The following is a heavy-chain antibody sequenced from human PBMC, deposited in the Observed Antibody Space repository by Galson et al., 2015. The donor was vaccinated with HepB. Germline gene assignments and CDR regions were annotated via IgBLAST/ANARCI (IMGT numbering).Heavy chain of an antibody. J-gene: IGHJ4*02. D-gene: IGHD5-12*01. Sequence: LRLSYAASGFTFSSYGMHWVRQAPGKGLEWVAVIWYDGSNKYYADSVKGRFTISRDNSKNTLYLQMNSLRAEDTAVYYCARGRGYDGRAYFDYWGQGTLVTVSS. CDR3: ARGRGYDGRAYFDY. V-gene: IGHV3-33*01. CDR2: IWYDGSNK. CDR1: GFTFSSYG.